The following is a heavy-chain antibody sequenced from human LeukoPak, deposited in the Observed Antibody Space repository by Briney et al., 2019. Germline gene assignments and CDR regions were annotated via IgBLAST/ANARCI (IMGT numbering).Heavy chain of an antibody. CDR3: AKHYGSIYYYYMDV. CDR2: ISGSGGST. CDR1: GFTFSSYS. D-gene: IGHD3-10*01. V-gene: IGHV3-23*01. J-gene: IGHJ6*03. Sequence: GGSLRLSCAASGFTFSSYSMNWVRQAPGQGLEWVSAISGSGGSTYYADSVKGRFTISRDNSKNTLYLQMNSLRAEDTAVYYCAKHYGSIYYYYMDVWGKGTTVTVSS.